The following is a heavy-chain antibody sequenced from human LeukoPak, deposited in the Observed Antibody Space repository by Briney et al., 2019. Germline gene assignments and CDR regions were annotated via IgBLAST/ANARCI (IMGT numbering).Heavy chain of an antibody. CDR2: IYPGDSDT. CDR3: ASLTRGYSGYAYYYYMDV. D-gene: IGHD5-12*01. Sequence: ESLKISCKGSGYSFTSYWIGWVRQMPGKGLEWMGIIYPGDSDTRYSPSFQGQVTISADKSISTAYLQWSSLKASDTAMYYCASLTRGYSGYAYYYYMDVWGKGTTVTVSS. J-gene: IGHJ6*03. CDR1: GYSFTSYW. V-gene: IGHV5-51*01.